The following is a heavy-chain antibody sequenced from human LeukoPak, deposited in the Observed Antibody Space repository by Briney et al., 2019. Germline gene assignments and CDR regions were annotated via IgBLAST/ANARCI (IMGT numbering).Heavy chain of an antibody. V-gene: IGHV1-69*13. J-gene: IGHJ5*02. CDR1: GGTFSSYA. CDR2: IIPIFGTA. D-gene: IGHD3-3*01. CDR3: ARAATSILGVVIVWFDP. Sequence: SVTVSCKASGGTFSSYAISWVRQAPGQGLEWMGGIIPIFGTANYAQKFQGRVTITADESTSTAYMELSSLRSEDTAVYYCARAATSILGVVIVWFDPWGQGTLVTVSS.